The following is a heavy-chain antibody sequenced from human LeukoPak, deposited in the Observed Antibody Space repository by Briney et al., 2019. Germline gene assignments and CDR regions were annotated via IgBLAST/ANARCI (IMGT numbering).Heavy chain of an antibody. J-gene: IGHJ4*02. V-gene: IGHV3-30-3*01. CDR2: ISYDGSNK. CDR1: GFTFSSYA. CDR3: ARGVVYFDY. Sequence: SCKASGFTFSSYAMHWVRQAPGKGLEWVAVISYDGSNKYYADSVKGRFTISRDNSKNTLYLQMNSLRAEDTAVYYCARGVVYFDYWGQGTLVTVSS. D-gene: IGHD2-15*01.